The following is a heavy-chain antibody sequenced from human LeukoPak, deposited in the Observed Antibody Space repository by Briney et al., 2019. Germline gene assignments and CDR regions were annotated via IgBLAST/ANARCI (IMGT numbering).Heavy chain of an antibody. CDR1: GGSISSYY. J-gene: IGHJ6*03. D-gene: IGHD2-2*01. CDR3: ARGVVPAAIPLVSYCYYMDV. V-gene: IGHV4-59*13. Sequence: PSETLSLTCTVSGGSISSYYWSWIRQPPGKGLEWIGYIYYSGSTNYNPSLKSRVTISVDTSENQFSLKLSSVTAADTAVYYCARGVVPAAIPLVSYCYYMDVWGKGTTVTVSS. CDR2: IYYSGST.